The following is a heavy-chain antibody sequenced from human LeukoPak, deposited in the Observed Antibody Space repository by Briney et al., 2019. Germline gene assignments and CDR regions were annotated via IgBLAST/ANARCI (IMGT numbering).Heavy chain of an antibody. CDR1: GGSISSYY. CDR3: ARARGYSYGYAFDI. J-gene: IGHJ3*02. V-gene: IGHV4-59*01. D-gene: IGHD5-18*01. Sequence: PSETLSLTCTVSGGSISSYYWSWIRQPLGKGLEWIGYIYYSGSTNYNPSLKSRVTISVDTSKNQFSLKLSSVTAADTAVYYCARARGYSYGYAFDIWGQGTMVTVSS. CDR2: IYYSGST.